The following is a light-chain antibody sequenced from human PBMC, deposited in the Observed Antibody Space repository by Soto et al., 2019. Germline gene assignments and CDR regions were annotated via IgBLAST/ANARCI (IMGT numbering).Light chain of an antibody. V-gene: IGKV3-11*01. Sequence: EIVWTQSPATLSLSPGERGTLPCRASQSVSSYLAWYPPTRGQAPRIXIYDASNRATGIPARFCCSGAGTACTRPISSLEPEDVKVYYCQQRSNWPITFGQGIGLEIK. CDR3: QQRSNWPIT. CDR1: QSVSSY. J-gene: IGKJ5*01. CDR2: DAS.